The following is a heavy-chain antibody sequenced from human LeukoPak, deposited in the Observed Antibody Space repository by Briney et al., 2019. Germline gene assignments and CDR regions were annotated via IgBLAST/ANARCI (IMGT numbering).Heavy chain of an antibody. Sequence: PSETLSLTCTVDGGSLSGHYWGWIRQPPGKGLELVGHIYYTGTTFYNPSLNSRVTITSDTSRNQFSLRLTSVIAADTAVYYCARFSWGCSTASCYLTNWGQGALVTVSS. CDR1: GGSLSGHY. J-gene: IGHJ4*02. D-gene: IGHD2-2*01. V-gene: IGHV4-59*11. CDR3: ARFSWGCSTASCYLTN. CDR2: IYYTGTT.